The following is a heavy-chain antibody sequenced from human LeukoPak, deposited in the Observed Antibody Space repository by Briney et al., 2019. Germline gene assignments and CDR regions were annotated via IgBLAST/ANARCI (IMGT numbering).Heavy chain of an antibody. D-gene: IGHD2-2*03. CDR3: ARDGFAAYFDY. V-gene: IGHV3-21*01. CDR2: ISSSSSYI. Sequence: GGSLRLSRAASGFTFSSYSMNWVRQAPGKGLEWVSSISSSSSYIYYADSVKGRFTISRDNAKNSLYLQMNSLRAEDTAVYYCARDGFAAYFDYWGQGTLVTVSS. CDR1: GFTFSSYS. J-gene: IGHJ4*02.